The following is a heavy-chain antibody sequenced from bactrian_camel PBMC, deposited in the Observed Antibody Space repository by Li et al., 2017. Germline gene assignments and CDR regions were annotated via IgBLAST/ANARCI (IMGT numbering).Heavy chain of an antibody. D-gene: IGHD1*01. CDR1: GFTDMTWYRHD. CDR2: IHEDGST. J-gene: IGHJ4*01. CDR3: ARGLTHLSSCRATPRFYNY. V-gene: IGHV3S55*01. Sequence: HVQLVESGGGSVQAGETLKLACTTSGFTDMTWYRHDMGWYRQTPGNECELVASIHEDGSTAYADSVKGRFTISQDNAQNTLYLQMNSLKPEDTAMYYCARGLTHLSSCRATPRFYNYWGQGSQVTVS.